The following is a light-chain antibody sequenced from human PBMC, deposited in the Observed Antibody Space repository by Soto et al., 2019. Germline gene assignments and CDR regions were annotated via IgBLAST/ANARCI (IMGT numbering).Light chain of an antibody. J-gene: IGKJ1*01. CDR2: AAS. V-gene: IGKV1-39*01. CDR1: QSISSF. CDR3: QQGYSTPRT. Sequence: DIQMTQSPSSLSASVGDRVTITCRASQSISSFLSWYQQKPGKAPKLLIYAASSLHTGVPSRFSGSGSGTDFSLSISSLQPEDFATYYCQQGYSTPRTFDQGTKVEIK.